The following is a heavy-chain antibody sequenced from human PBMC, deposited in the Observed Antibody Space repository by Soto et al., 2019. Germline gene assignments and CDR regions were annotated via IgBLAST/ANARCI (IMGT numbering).Heavy chain of an antibody. Sequence: PGGSLRLSCAASGFTFSSYGMTWVRQSPGKGLEWVSGVSGTGGSAYYADSVKGRFTISRDKSTNTLYLHMNSLRAEDTAVYYCARGSAYSDYDLEYWGQGTLVTVSS. V-gene: IGHV3-23*01. CDR2: VSGTGGSA. CDR3: ARGSAYSDYDLEY. D-gene: IGHD4-17*01. J-gene: IGHJ4*02. CDR1: GFTFSSYG.